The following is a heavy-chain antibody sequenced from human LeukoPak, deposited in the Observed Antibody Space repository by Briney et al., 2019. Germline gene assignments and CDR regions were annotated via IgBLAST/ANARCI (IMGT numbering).Heavy chain of an antibody. CDR3: ARFGYVAAVDV. Sequence: GGSLRLSCAASGFSFSAYWMTWVRQAPGTGLEWVANINPAGSETYYVDPVKGRFSVSRDNAKNLVYLQMNSLRAEDTAVYHCARFGYVAAVDVWGQGTPVTVSS. J-gene: IGHJ4*02. D-gene: IGHD2-15*01. CDR1: GFSFSAYW. CDR2: INPAGSET. V-gene: IGHV3-7*01.